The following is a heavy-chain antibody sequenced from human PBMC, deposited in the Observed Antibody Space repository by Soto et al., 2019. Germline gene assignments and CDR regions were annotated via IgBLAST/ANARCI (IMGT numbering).Heavy chain of an antibody. CDR2: ISYSGST. CDR3: ARHTPAISISDH. CDR1: DGSISSYY. D-gene: IGHD2-15*01. J-gene: IGHJ4*02. V-gene: IGHV4-59*01. Sequence: SETLSLTCTVSDGSISSYYWSWIRQPPGKGLECIGYISYSGSTKYNPSLKNRVTILRDTSKNQFSLKLSSVTAADTAVYYCARHTPAISISDHWGQGTLVTVSS.